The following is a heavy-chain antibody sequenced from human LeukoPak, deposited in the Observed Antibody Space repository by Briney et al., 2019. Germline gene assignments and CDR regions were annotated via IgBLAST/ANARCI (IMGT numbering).Heavy chain of an antibody. J-gene: IGHJ4*02. CDR2: INTDGNNT. Sequence: PGGSLRLSCAASGFTFSRSWMHWVRQAPGKGLVWVSGINTDGNNTNCADSVKGRFTISRDNAKNTLYLQMNSLRAEDTAVYYCVRLTASIGIFDSWGQGTLVTVSS. D-gene: IGHD7-27*01. CDR3: VRLTASIGIFDS. V-gene: IGHV3-74*01. CDR1: GFTFSRSW.